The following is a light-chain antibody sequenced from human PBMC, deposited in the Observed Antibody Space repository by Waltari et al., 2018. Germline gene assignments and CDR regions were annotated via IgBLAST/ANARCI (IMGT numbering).Light chain of an antibody. V-gene: IGLV3-19*01. Sequence: AMGQTVTITCQGNSLRSYYASWYQQRPGQAPILVIYDQNTRPSGVPDRFSGSRSDNTASLTITGAQAEDEASYYCHSRDGSGSGGSFGGGTKLTVL. CDR1: SLRSYY. CDR3: HSRDGSGSGGS. CDR2: DQN. J-gene: IGLJ2*01.